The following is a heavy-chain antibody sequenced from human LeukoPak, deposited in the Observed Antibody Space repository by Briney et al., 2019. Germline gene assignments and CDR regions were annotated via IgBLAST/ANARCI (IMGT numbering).Heavy chain of an antibody. D-gene: IGHD7-27*01. V-gene: IGHV3-30*18. Sequence: PGRSLRLSCAASGFTFSSYGMHWVRQAPGKGLEWVAVISYDGSNKYYADSVKGRFTISRDNAKNSLYLQMNSLRAEDMALYYCAKDGGTNWGPYYFDYWGQGTLVTVSS. CDR2: ISYDGSNK. CDR1: GFTFSSYG. CDR3: AKDGGTNWGPYYFDY. J-gene: IGHJ4*02.